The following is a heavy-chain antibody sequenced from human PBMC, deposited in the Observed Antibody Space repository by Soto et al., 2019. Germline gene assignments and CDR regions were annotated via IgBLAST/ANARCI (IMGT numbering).Heavy chain of an antibody. J-gene: IGHJ4*02. CDR2: ISHNGPNK. CDR3: AKVGYSYDANCDY. Sequence: QVQLVESGGGVVQPGRSLRLSCAASGFTFRNYGMHWVRQAPGKGLEWVAFISHNGPNKHYADAVKGRVTISRDNSKNTLYLQMNSLRAEDTAVYYCAKVGYSYDANCDYWGQGTPVTVSS. V-gene: IGHV3-30*18. D-gene: IGHD5-18*01. CDR1: GFTFRNYG.